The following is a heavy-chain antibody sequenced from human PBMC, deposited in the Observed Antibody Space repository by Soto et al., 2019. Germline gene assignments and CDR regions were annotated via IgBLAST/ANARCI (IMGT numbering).Heavy chain of an antibody. Sequence: EVQLVESGGGLVQPGGSLRLSCAAYGFAFRSSDLHWVRQASGKGLEWVSAIGTAGDTYYPGSVKGRFTASRENGKNSFYLQMNSLRDEDTAVYYCARAPFCSNGLCYINYAMDVWGQGTTVIVSS. CDR1: GFAFRSSD. V-gene: IGHV3-13*01. J-gene: IGHJ6*02. D-gene: IGHD2-8*01. CDR3: ARAPFCSNGLCYINYAMDV. CDR2: IGTAGDT.